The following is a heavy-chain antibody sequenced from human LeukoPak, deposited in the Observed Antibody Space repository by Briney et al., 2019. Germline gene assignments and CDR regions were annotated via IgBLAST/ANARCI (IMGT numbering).Heavy chain of an antibody. J-gene: IGHJ5*02. Sequence: PSETLSLTCAVYGGSFSGYYWSWIRQPPGKGLEWIGEINHSGSTNYNPSLKSRVTISIDTSKNQFSLKLSSVTAADTGVYYCARGLTLFDPWGQGTLVTVSS. V-gene: IGHV4-34*01. D-gene: IGHD1-20*01. CDR2: INHSGST. CDR3: ARGLTLFDP. CDR1: GGSFSGYY.